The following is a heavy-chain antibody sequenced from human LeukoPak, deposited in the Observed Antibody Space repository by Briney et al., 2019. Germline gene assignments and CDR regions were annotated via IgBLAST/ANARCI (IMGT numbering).Heavy chain of an antibody. J-gene: IGHJ5*02. CDR2: INPNSGGT. D-gene: IGHD2-2*01. V-gene: IGHV1-2*02. Sequence: GASVKVSCKASGYTFTGYYMHWVRQAPGQGLECMEWINPNSGGTNYAQKFQGRVTMTRDTSISTAYMELSRLRSDDTAVYYCARSDCSSTRCYDSDWFDPWGQGTLVTVSS. CDR1: GYTFTGYY. CDR3: ARSDCSSTRCYDSDWFDP.